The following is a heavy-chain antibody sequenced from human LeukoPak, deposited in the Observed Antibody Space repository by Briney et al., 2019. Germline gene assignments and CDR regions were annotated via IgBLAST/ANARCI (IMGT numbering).Heavy chain of an antibody. D-gene: IGHD2-2*01. V-gene: IGHV3-23*01. CDR3: AKSPAAHAYYYYYMDV. CDR2: ISGSGGST. Sequence: GGSLRLSCAASGFTFSSYAMSWLRQAPGKGLEWVSAISGSGGSTYYADSVKGRFTISRDNSKNTLYLQMNSLRAEDTAVYYCAKSPAAHAYYYYYMDVWGKGTTVTVSS. J-gene: IGHJ6*03. CDR1: GFTFSSYA.